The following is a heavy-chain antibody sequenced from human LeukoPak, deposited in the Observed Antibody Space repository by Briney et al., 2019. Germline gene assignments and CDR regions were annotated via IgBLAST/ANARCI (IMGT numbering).Heavy chain of an antibody. CDR2: FDPEDGET. Sequence: GASVKVSRKVSGYTLTELSMHWVRQAPGKGLEWMGGFDPEDGETIYAQKFQGRVTMTEDTSTDTAYMELSSLRSEDTAVYYCATGEWLASETPYFDYWGQGTLVTVSS. V-gene: IGHV1-24*01. D-gene: IGHD6-19*01. CDR1: GYTLTELS. J-gene: IGHJ4*02. CDR3: ATGEWLASETPYFDY.